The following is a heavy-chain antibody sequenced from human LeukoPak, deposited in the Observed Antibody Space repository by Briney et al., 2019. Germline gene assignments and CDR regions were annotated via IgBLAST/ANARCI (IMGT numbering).Heavy chain of an antibody. CDR2: IKQDGSEK. CDR3: ARDDCSSTSCYSDAFDI. J-gene: IGHJ3*02. CDR1: GFTFSSYW. D-gene: IGHD2-2*02. V-gene: IGHV3-7*03. Sequence: GGSLRLSCAASGFTFSSYWMSWVRQAPGKGLEWVANIKQDGSEKYYVDSVKGRFTISRDNAKNSLYLQMNSLRAEDTALYHCARDDCSSTSCYSDAFDIWGQGTMVTVSS.